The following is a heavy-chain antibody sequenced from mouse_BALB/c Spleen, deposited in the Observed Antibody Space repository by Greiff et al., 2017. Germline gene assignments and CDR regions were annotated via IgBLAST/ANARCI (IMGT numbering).Heavy chain of an antibody. Sequence: QVQLKESGPGLVAPSQSLSITCTVSGFSLTSYDISWIRQPPGKGLEWLGVIWTGGGTNYNSAFMSRLSISKYNSKSPVFLKMNSLQTDDTAIYYCVRERAYYRYDADYWGQGTLVTVSA. V-gene: IGHV2-9-2*01. CDR1: GFSLTSYD. CDR2: IWTGGGT. CDR3: VRERAYYRYDADY. J-gene: IGHJ3*01. D-gene: IGHD2-14*01.